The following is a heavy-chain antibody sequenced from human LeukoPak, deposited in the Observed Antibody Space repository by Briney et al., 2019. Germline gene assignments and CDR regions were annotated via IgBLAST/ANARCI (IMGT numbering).Heavy chain of an antibody. CDR2: ISSSSSYI. J-gene: IGHJ2*01. CDR3: ARDFEATTPLDPYFDL. V-gene: IGHV3-21*01. D-gene: IGHD5-12*01. CDR1: GFTFSSYS. Sequence: GGSLRLSCAASGFTFSSYSMNWVRQAPGKGLEWVSSISSSSSYIYYADSVKGRFTISRDNAKNSLYLQMNSLRAEDTAVYYCARDFEATTPLDPYFDLWGRGTLVTVSS.